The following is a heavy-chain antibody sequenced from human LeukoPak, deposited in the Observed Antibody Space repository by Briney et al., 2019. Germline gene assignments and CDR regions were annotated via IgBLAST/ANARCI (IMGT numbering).Heavy chain of an antibody. CDR1: GCSISSYY. CDR2: IYTSGST. Sequence: KPSETLSLTCTVSGCSISSYYWSWIRQPAGKGLEWIGRIYTSGSTNYNPSLKSRVTMSVDTSKNQFSLKLSSVTAADTAVYYCARDSSSYYDFWSGYYTPFDYWGQGTLVTVSS. J-gene: IGHJ4*02. V-gene: IGHV4-4*07. D-gene: IGHD3-3*01. CDR3: ARDSSSYYDFWSGYYTPFDY.